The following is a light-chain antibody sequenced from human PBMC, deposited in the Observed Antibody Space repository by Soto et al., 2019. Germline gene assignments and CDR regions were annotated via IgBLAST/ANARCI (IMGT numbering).Light chain of an antibody. V-gene: IGLV4-69*01. CDR1: SGHSSYA. J-gene: IGLJ2*01. CDR3: QTWGTGNSVV. Sequence: QSVLTQSPSASASLGASVKLTCTLSSGHSSYAIAWHQQQPEKGPRYLMKLNSDGSHSKGDGIPDRFSGSSSGAERYLTISSLQSEDEADYYCQTWGTGNSVVFGGGTKLTVL. CDR2: LNSDGSH.